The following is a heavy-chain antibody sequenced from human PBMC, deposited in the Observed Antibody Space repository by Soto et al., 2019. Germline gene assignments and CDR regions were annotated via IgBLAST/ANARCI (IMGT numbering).Heavy chain of an antibody. CDR3: ASNYGGHSDDS. CDR2: IYYSGDT. Sequence: SETLSLTCNVSGGSISSSGYYWGWIRQPPGKGLEWIGSIYYSGDTYYNPSLKSRVTISVDTSKNQFSLKVSSVTVADTAVYYCASNYGGHSDDSWGQGTLVTVS. J-gene: IGHJ4*02. D-gene: IGHD4-17*01. V-gene: IGHV4-39*01. CDR1: GGSISSSGYY.